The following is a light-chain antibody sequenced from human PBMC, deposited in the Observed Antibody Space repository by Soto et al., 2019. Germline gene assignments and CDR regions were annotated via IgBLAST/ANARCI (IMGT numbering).Light chain of an antibody. CDR2: GAS. CDR1: QSVSSNY. V-gene: IGKV3-20*01. J-gene: IGKJ1*01. CDR3: QQYGSSHRT. Sequence: EIVLTQSPGTLSLSPGERATLSCRASQSVSSNYLAWYQQKPGQAPRLLIYGASSRATGIPDRFSGSGSGTDFTLNISGLEAEHFAVCYCQQYGSSHRTFGQGTTVEIK.